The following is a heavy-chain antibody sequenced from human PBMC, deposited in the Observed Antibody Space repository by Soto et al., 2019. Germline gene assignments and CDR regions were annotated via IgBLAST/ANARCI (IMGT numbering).Heavy chain of an antibody. Sequence: EGSLRLSCAASGFSFAGYALTWVRLAPGKGLEWVASISGGGGSTYYTDSVKGRFSISRDNSNRVVYLQMGSLTAGDTAVYYCAKTETFNGYYNAFDHWGQGTRVTVSS. J-gene: IGHJ4*02. CDR2: ISGGGGST. D-gene: IGHD3-9*01. V-gene: IGHV3-23*01. CDR1: GFSFAGYA. CDR3: AKTETFNGYYNAFDH.